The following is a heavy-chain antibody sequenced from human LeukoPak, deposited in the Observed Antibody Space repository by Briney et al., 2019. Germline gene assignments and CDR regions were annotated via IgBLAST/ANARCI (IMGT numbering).Heavy chain of an antibody. CDR3: ARAPMIPATNLDY. CDR1: GGTFSSYA. D-gene: IGHD5-24*01. J-gene: IGHJ4*02. CDR2: ISPILGIA. V-gene: IGHV1-69*10. Sequence: SVKLSCKASGGTFSSYAISWVRQAPGHGLEWMGGISPILGIAHYAQKFQGRVTITADKSTSTAYMELSSLRSEDTAVYYCARAPMIPATNLDYWGQGTLVTVSS.